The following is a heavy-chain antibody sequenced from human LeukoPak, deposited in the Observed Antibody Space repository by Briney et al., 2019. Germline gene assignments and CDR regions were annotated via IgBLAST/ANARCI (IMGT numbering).Heavy chain of an antibody. D-gene: IGHD4-17*01. CDR3: ARELRSSPDPDWYFDL. Sequence: ASVKVSCKASGYTFTGSYMHWVRQAPGQGLEWVGRINPNSGGTSFAQKFQGSVTMTRDTSISTAYMKLSRLRSDDTAVYYCARELRSSPDPDWYFDLWGRGTLVTVSS. V-gene: IGHV1-2*06. CDR2: INPNSGGT. CDR1: GYTFTGSY. J-gene: IGHJ2*01.